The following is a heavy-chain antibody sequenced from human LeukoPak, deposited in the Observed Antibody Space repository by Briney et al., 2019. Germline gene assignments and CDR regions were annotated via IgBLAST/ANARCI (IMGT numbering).Heavy chain of an antibody. V-gene: IGHV3-23*01. CDR1: GFTFSSYG. D-gene: IGHD3-10*01. CDR3: AKGGSGVKITMVRGVSTVDYYYYMDV. Sequence: PGGSLRLSCAASGFTFSSYGMSWVRQAPGKGLEWVSAISGSGGSTYYADSVKGRFTISRDNSKNTLYLQMNSLRAEDTAVYYCAKGGSGVKITMVRGVSTVDYYYYMDVWGKGTTVTISS. J-gene: IGHJ6*03. CDR2: ISGSGGST.